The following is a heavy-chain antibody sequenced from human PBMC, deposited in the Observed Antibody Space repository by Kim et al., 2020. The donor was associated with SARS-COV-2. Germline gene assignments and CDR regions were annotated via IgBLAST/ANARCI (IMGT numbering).Heavy chain of an antibody. D-gene: IGHD3-22*01. CDR3: AKDLGFTMIVVVTTQKYFQH. J-gene: IGHJ1*01. Sequence: RFTISRDNSKNTLYLQINSLRAEDTAVYYCAKDLGFTMIVVVTTQKYFQHWGQGTLVTVSS. V-gene: IGHV3-23*01.